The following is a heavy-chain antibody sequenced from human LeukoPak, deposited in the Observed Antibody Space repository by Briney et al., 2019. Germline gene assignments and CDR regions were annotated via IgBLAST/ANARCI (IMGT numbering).Heavy chain of an antibody. CDR2: ISGSGGST. CDR1: GFTLSSYA. J-gene: IGHJ4*02. D-gene: IGHD3-16*02. Sequence: GGSLRLSCAASGFTLSSYAMIWVRQAPGKGLEWVSAISGSGGSTYYSDSVKGRFTISRDNSKNTLYLQMNSLRAEDTAVYYCAKDGGWGLRVGELSQGIDYWGQGTLVTVSS. CDR3: AKDGGWGLRVGELSQGIDY. V-gene: IGHV3-23*01.